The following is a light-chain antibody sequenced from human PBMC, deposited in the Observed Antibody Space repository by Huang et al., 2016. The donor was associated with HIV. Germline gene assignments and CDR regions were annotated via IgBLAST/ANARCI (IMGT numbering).Light chain of an antibody. V-gene: IGKV4-1*01. CDR2: WTF. CDR3: QQYLSTPWT. Sequence: DIVMTQYPDLLAGSLGERAKINCRSNQSGFHNSNQKDYGAWFQQTPRQPPTRLIYWTFIRASGVPDRFSGGGSGTEFTLTISNLQAADVAVYYCQQYLSTPWTFGQGTKVEIK. J-gene: IGKJ1*01. CDR1: QSGFHNSNQKDY.